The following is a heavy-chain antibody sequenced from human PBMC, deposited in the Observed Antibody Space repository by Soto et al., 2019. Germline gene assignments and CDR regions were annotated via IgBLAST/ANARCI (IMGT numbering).Heavy chain of an antibody. Sequence: ASVKVSCKASGYTFTSYGISWVRQAPGQGLEWMGWISAYNGNTNYAQKLQGRVTMTTDTSTSTAYMELKSLRSDDTAVYYCASLRYSGYDFGYYGMDVWGQGTTVTVSS. J-gene: IGHJ6*02. V-gene: IGHV1-18*04. CDR1: GYTFTSYG. CDR2: ISAYNGNT. D-gene: IGHD5-12*01. CDR3: ASLRYSGYDFGYYGMDV.